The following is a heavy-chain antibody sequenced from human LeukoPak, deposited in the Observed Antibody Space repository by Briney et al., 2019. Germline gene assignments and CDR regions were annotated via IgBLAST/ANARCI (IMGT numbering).Heavy chain of an antibody. D-gene: IGHD2-15*01. CDR1: GDSVSSGY. V-gene: IGHV4-4*09. CDR3: AGRGHRYSRD. CDR2: IQDSGIT. J-gene: IGHJ1*01. Sequence: SETLSLICNVSGDSVSSGYWSWIRQSPGKGLEWIGFIQDSGITDYNPSLKSRLYMSVDISKNQFSLNLRSVTAADTAVYYCAGRGHRYSRDWGQGILVTISP.